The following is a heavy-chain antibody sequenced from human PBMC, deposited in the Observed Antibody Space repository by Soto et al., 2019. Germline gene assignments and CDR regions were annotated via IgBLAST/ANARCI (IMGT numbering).Heavy chain of an antibody. CDR1: GFTFTTYA. J-gene: IGHJ4*02. D-gene: IGHD2-8*01. Sequence: EVQLLESGGGLVQPGGSLRLSCAASGFTFTTYAMSWVRQAPGKGLEWVSGIGGSGGNTYYADSVKGRFTISRDNSKXXXXXXXXXXXXXXXXXXXXXXXXLMVYAIRNDYWGQGTLVTVSS. V-gene: IGHV3-23*01. CDR3: XXXXLMVYAIRNDY. CDR2: IGGSGGNT.